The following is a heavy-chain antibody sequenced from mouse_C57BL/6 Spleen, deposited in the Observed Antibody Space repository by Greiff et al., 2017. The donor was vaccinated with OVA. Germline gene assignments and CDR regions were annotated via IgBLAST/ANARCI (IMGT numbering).Heavy chain of an antibody. CDR1: GYTFTSYW. Sequence: QVQLQQPGAELVKPGASVKLSCKASGYTFTSYWMHWVKQRPGQGLEWIGMIHPNSGSTNYNEKFKSKATLTVDKSSSTAYMQLSSLTSEDSAVYDGAREDYDGSSYWYFDVWGTGTTVTVSS. D-gene: IGHD1-1*01. J-gene: IGHJ1*03. CDR3: AREDYDGSSYWYFDV. V-gene: IGHV1-64*01. CDR2: IHPNSGST.